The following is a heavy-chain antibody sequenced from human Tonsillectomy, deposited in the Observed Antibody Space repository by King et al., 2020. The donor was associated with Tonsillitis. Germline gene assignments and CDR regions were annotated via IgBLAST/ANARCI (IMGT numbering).Heavy chain of an antibody. CDR3: AKSRLAMFFYYGMDV. Sequence: VQLVESGGGVVQPGRSLRLSCAASGFSFSSFGMHWVRQAPGKGLEWVAFISYDGSNKFYADSVKGRFTISRDNSKNTLYLQMNSLRAEDTAVYYCAKSRLAMFFYYGMDVWGQGTTVTVSS. J-gene: IGHJ6*02. V-gene: IGHV3-30*18. D-gene: IGHD3-10*02. CDR2: ISYDGSNK. CDR1: GFSFSSFG.